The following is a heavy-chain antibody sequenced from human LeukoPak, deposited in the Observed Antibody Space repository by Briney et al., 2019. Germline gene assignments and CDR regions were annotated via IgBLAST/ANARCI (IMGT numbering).Heavy chain of an antibody. CDR3: AKDSHFDY. J-gene: IGHJ4*02. CDR2: ISYDGRNE. CDR1: GFSFSSYA. Sequence: QPGGSLRLSCAASGFSFSSYAMHWVRQAPDKGLEWVAVISYDGRNEYYADSVKGRFTISRDISKNTLYLQMNSLRAEDTAVYYCAKDSHFDYWGQGALVTVSS. V-gene: IGHV3-30-3*01.